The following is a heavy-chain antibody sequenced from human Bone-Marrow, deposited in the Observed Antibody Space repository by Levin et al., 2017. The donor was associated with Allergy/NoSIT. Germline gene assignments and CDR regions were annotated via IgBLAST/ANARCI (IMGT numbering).Heavy chain of an antibody. J-gene: IGHJ4*02. Sequence: GGSLRLSCAASGFTFSSYAMHWVRQAPGKGLEWVAVISYDGSNKYYADSVKGRFTISRDNSKNTLYLQMNSLRAEDTAVYYCARDIAAAGRRGYFDYWGQGTLVTVSS. CDR1: GFTFSSYA. D-gene: IGHD6-13*01. V-gene: IGHV3-30-3*01. CDR3: ARDIAAAGRRGYFDY. CDR2: ISYDGSNK.